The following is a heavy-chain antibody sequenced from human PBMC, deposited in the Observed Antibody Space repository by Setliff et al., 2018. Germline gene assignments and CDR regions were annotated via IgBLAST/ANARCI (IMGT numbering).Heavy chain of an antibody. CDR3: ARDFPYFGGSGAFFY. CDR2: IQTSGTT. V-gene: IGHV4-4*08. Sequence: SETLSLTCTVSGGSISRYHWSWIRQPPGKGLEWIGYIQTSGTTNYNPCLKSRVTISVDTSKNQFSLRLKSVTAADTAMYYCARDFPYFGGSGAFFYWGQGALVTVSS. CDR1: GGSISRYH. D-gene: IGHD3-10*01. J-gene: IGHJ4*02.